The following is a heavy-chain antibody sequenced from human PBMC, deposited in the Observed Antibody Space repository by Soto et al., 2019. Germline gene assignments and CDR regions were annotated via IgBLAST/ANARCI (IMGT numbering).Heavy chain of an antibody. CDR1: GGSVSSGSHY. CDR3: ARGITMVRGPNWFDP. V-gene: IGHV4-61*01. D-gene: IGHD3-10*01. J-gene: IGHJ5*02. CDR2: IYYSGST. Sequence: PSETLSLTCTVSGGSVSSGSHYWSWIRQPPGKGLEWIGYIYYSGSTNYNPSLKSRVTISVDTSKNQFSLKLSSVTAADTAVYYCARGITMVRGPNWFDPWGQGTLVTVSS.